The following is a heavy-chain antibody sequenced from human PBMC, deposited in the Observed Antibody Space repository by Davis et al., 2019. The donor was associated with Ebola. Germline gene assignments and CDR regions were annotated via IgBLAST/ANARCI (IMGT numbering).Heavy chain of an antibody. CDR1: GFTFSSYW. CDR2: IKQDGSEK. V-gene: IGHV3-7*01. Sequence: GESLKISCAASGFTFSSYWMSWVRQAPGKGLEWVAKIKQDGSEKYYVDSVKGRFTISRDNAKNSLYLQMNSLRAEDTAVYYCARCRYDFWSGYPYYFDYWGQGTLVTVSS. CDR3: ARCRYDFWSGYPYYFDY. D-gene: IGHD3-3*01. J-gene: IGHJ4*02.